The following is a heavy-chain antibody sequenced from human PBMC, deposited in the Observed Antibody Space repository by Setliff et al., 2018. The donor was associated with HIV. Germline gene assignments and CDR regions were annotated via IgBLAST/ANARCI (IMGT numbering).Heavy chain of an antibody. CDR1: GGSISSGDYY. CDR2: IYYSGSI. CDR3: ARAPLSRLRSYYYYYGMDV. J-gene: IGHJ6*02. D-gene: IGHD4-17*01. V-gene: IGHV4-30-4*08. Sequence: PSETLSLTCTVSGGSISSGDYYWSWIRQPPGNGLEWIGYIYYSGSIYYNPSLKSRVTISIDTSKNQFSLKLSSVTAADTAVYYCARAPLSRLRSYYYYYGMDVWGQGTTVTVSS.